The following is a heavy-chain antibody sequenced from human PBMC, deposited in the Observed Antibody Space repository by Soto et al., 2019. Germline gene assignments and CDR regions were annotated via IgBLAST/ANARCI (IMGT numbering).Heavy chain of an antibody. Sequence: EVQLVASGGGLVKPGGSLRLSCGASKVTAWMSWVRQAPGNGLEWVGRIKSKAVGETIDYAAPVQGRFTISRDDYKDMVSLEMHSIKIEDPAVYSCGDLNGSYFGMDVWGQGTTVIVSS. D-gene: IGHD3-10*01. CDR1: KVTAW. J-gene: IGHJ6*02. CDR3: GDLNGSYFGMDV. CDR2: IKSKAVGETI. V-gene: IGHV3-15*01.